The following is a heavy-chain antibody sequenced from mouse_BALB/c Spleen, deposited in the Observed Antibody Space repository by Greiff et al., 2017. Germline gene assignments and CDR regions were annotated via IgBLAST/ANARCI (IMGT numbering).Heavy chain of an antibody. V-gene: IGHV5-6-4*01. D-gene: IGHD1-2*01. J-gene: IGHJ4*01. CDR1: GFTFSSYT. Sequence: EVMLVESGGGLVKPGGSLKLSCAASGFTFSSYTMSWVRQTPEKRLEWVATISSGGSYTYYPDSVKGRFTISRDNAKNTLYLQMSSLKSEDTAMYYCTRDNDYYGGYAMDYWGQGTSVTVSS. CDR2: ISSGGSYT. CDR3: TRDNDYYGGYAMDY.